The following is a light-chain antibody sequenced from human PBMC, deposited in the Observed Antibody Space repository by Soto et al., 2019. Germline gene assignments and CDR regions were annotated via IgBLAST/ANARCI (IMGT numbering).Light chain of an antibody. V-gene: IGKV3-15*01. CDR1: QSVYSS. J-gene: IGKJ5*01. CDR2: GAS. Sequence: VITQSPATLTVSPGERATLSCRASQSVYSSLAWYQQKPGQAPRLLIYGASTRATGIPARFSGSGSGTEFTLTIRGLQSEDSAIYFCQQDKSWPITFGQGTRLEI. CDR3: QQDKSWPIT.